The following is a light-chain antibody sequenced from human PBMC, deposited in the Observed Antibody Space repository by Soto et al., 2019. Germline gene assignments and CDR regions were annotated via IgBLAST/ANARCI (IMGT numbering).Light chain of an antibody. V-gene: IGLV2-14*01. J-gene: IGLJ1*01. CDR3: SSYTSSSTLLYV. CDR2: EVT. Sequence: QSVLTQPASVSGSPGQSITISCTGTSSDVGVYNYVSWYQQHPGKAPKLMIYEVTNRPSGVSNRFPGSKSGNTASLTISGLQAEDEADYYCSSYTSSSTLLYVFGTGTKVTVL. CDR1: SSDVGVYNY.